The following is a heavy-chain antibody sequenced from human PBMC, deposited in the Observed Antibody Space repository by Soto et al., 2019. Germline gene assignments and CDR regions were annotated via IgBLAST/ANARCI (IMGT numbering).Heavy chain of an antibody. D-gene: IGHD3-3*01. Sequence: ASVKVSCKASGYTFTSYGISWVRQAPGQGLEWMGWISAYNGNTNYAQKLQGRVTMTTDTSTSTAYMELRSLRSGDTAVYYCARDLHSYYDFWSGYLELGRFDYCGQGTLVTVSS. CDR3: ARDLHSYYDFWSGYLELGRFDY. J-gene: IGHJ4*02. CDR2: ISAYNGNT. CDR1: GYTFTSYG. V-gene: IGHV1-18*01.